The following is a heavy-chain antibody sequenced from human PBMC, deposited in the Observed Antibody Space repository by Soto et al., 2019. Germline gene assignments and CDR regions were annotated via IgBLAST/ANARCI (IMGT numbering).Heavy chain of an antibody. J-gene: IGHJ4*02. V-gene: IGHV3-74*01. Sequence: EVHLEESGGGLVQPGGSLRLSCAASGFTFSSYWMHWVRQAPGEGLVWVSLINRDGNERKYADSVKGRFTISRDDAKSTVYLQMDSLRAEDTAVYYCARDEEANPWYVLDYWGLGTLVTVSS. CDR1: GFTFSSYW. CDR2: INRDGNER. D-gene: IGHD3-10*02. CDR3: ARDEEANPWYVLDY.